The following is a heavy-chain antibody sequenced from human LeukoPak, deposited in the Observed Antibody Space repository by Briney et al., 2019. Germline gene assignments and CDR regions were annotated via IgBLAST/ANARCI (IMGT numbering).Heavy chain of an antibody. V-gene: IGHV4-59*01. J-gene: IGHJ4*02. CDR2: IYHSGST. CDR1: GGSISSYY. Sequence: SETLSLTCTVSGGSISSYYWSWIRQPPGKGLEWIGYIYHSGSTNYNPSLKSRVTISVDTSKNQFSLKLSSVTAADTAVYYCARGARGIAVAGTLIDYWGQGTLVTVSS. D-gene: IGHD6-19*01. CDR3: ARGARGIAVAGTLIDY.